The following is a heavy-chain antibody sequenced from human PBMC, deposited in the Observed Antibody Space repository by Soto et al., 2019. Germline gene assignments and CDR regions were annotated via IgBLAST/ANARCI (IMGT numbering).Heavy chain of an antibody. J-gene: IGHJ4*02. CDR3: AKVSSSWYAGFFDL. V-gene: IGHV3-23*01. D-gene: IGHD6-13*01. CDR1: GFTFSRHA. CDR2: LSDSGGSI. Sequence: GGSLRLSCTASGFTFSRHAMTWVRQAPGKGLEWVSGLSDSGGSIYYADSVKGRFTVSRDNSMNTLYLQMNTLRAEDTAIYYCAKVSSSWYAGFFDLWGQGTLVTVSS.